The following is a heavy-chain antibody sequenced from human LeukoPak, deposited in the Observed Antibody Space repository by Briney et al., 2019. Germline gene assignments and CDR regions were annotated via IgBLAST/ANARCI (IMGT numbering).Heavy chain of an antibody. CDR3: ARELISSTSLDY. D-gene: IGHD2-15*01. CDR2: ISSSSGYI. Sequence: PGGSLRLSCAASGFTFSSYSMNWVRQSPGKGLEWVSSISSSSGYIYYADSVEGRFTISRDNARNSLYLQMNSLRAEDTAVYYCARELISSTSLDYWGQGTLVTVSS. CDR1: GFTFSSYS. V-gene: IGHV3-21*01. J-gene: IGHJ4*02.